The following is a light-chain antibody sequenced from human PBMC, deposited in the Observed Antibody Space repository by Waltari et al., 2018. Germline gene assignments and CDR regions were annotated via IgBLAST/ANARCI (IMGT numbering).Light chain of an antibody. CDR2: EAT. V-gene: IGLV2-23*01. Sequence: QSALTQPASVSGSPGQSITISCPGTASDVGVYNLVSWYQQNTGKAPKLVIYEATKRPPGISNRFSGSKSGNTASLTISGLQDEDEATYHCCSYAGSSVWIFGGGTKLTVL. CDR1: ASDVGVYNL. CDR3: CSYAGSSVWI. J-gene: IGLJ2*01.